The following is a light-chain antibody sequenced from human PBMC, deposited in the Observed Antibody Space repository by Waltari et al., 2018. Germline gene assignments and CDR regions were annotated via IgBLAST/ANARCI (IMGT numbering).Light chain of an antibody. V-gene: IGKV1-39*01. CDR1: QDIGRY. CDR2: AAS. Sequence: DIQMTQSPSALSASVGDRVTITCRASQDIGRYLHWYQQQPRKAPKLLIHAASRLQSGVSSRFSGFESGTDFTLIINSLQPEDFATYYCQQTYSSPYTFGPGTKLEIK. CDR3: QQTYSSPYT. J-gene: IGKJ2*01.